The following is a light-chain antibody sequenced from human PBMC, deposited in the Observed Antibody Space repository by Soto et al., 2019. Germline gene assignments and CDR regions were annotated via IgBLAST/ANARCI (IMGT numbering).Light chain of an antibody. CDR3: SSYAGRDIWV. CDR1: SVDINY. J-gene: IGLJ3*02. V-gene: IGLV2-8*01. Sequence: SALTQPPSASGSRGQSVTISCTGTSVDINYVSWFQQHPGKAPKLIICEVTKRPSWVPDRFSGSKSGNTASLTVSGLQDDDEADYYCSSYAGRDIWVFGGGTKLTVL. CDR2: EVT.